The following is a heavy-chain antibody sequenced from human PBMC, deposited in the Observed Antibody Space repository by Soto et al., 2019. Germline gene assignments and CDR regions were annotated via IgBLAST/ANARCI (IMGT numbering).Heavy chain of an antibody. Sequence: ASVKVSCKASGYTFTGYYMHWVRQAPGQGLEWMGWINPNSGGTNYAQKFQGRVTMTRDTSISTAYMELSRLRSDDTAVYYCARDFSEAPTTIFGVVILYGMDVWGQGTTVT. D-gene: IGHD3-3*01. CDR3: ARDFSEAPTTIFGVVILYGMDV. V-gene: IGHV1-2*02. CDR2: INPNSGGT. J-gene: IGHJ6*02. CDR1: GYTFTGYY.